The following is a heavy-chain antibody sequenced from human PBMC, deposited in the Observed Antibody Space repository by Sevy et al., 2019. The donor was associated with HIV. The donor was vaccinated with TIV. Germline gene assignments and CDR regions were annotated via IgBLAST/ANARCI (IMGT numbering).Heavy chain of an antibody. CDR1: GGSISRSSYY. V-gene: IGHV4-39*01. J-gene: IGHJ2*01. Sequence: SETLSLTCTVSGGSISRSSYYWGWIRQPPGKGLEWIGSIYSTGSTSYNPSLKSRVTLSADTSRNQFSLKLDSVSAADTAVYYCATPRGSDWYEGTGGYFDLWGRGALVTVSS. D-gene: IGHD6-19*01. CDR2: IYSTGST. CDR3: ATPRGSDWYEGTGGYFDL.